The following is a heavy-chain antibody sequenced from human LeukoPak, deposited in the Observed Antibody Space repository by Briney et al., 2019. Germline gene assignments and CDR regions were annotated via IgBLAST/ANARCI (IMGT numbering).Heavy chain of an antibody. D-gene: IGHD3-22*01. V-gene: IGHV1-18*01. J-gene: IGHJ4*02. Sequence: ASVKVSCKASGYTFTSYGISWVRQAPGQGLEWMGWISAYNGNTNYAQKFQGRVTMTTDTSTSTAYMELRSLRSDDTAVYYCARDSYPYYYDSSGTLPFDYWGQGTLVTVSS. CDR2: ISAYNGNT. CDR1: GYTFTSYG. CDR3: ARDSYPYYYDSSGTLPFDY.